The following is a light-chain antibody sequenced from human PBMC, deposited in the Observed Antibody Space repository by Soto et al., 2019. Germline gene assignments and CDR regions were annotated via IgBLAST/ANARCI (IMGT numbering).Light chain of an antibody. J-gene: IGKJ5*01. Sequence: DIQMTQSPSSVSASTGDRVTITCRASQGISSYLAWYQQKPGKAPKLLIYAASTLQSGVPSRFSGSGSGTDFTLTINSLEPDDFAVYYCQQRDSWPITFGQGTRLEIK. CDR2: AAS. V-gene: IGKV1-12*01. CDR1: QGISSY. CDR3: QQRDSWPIT.